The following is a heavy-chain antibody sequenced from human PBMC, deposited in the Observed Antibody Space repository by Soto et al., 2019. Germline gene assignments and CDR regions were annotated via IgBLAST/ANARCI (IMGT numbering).Heavy chain of an antibody. J-gene: IGHJ1*01. CDR2: ISSDGSVK. Sequence: QVQLVESGGGVVQPGRSLRLSCAASEFIFSSYGMHWVRQAPGKGLEWVAVISSDGSVKYYADSVKGRFTISRDNSKNTLYLQMNSLRTEDTAVYHCAREGRSRGYGAYLQHWGQGTLVTVSS. D-gene: IGHD5-12*01. V-gene: IGHV3-30*03. CDR3: AREGRSRGYGAYLQH. CDR1: EFIFSSYG.